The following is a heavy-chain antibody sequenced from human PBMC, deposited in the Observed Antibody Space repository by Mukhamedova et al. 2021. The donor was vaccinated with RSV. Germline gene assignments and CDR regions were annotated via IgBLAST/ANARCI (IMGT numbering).Heavy chain of an antibody. Sequence: SGSTNYHPSLESRVTISGDTSKNQLSLKLNSVTAADTAVYFCARGRNYYDSCGYYKALDSWGQGTLVTVSS. CDR3: ARGRNYYDSCGYYKALDS. J-gene: IGHJ4*02. V-gene: IGHV4-4*07. CDR2: SGST. D-gene: IGHD3-22*01.